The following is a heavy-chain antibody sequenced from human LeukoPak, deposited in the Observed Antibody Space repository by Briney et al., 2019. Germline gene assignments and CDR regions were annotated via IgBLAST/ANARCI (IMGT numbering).Heavy chain of an antibody. V-gene: IGHV1-2*02. CDR2: INPNSGGT. D-gene: IGHD3-3*01. CDR3: ARADYDFWSGYWPVD. J-gene: IGHJ4*02. CDR1: GYTFTGYY. Sequence: ASVKVSCKASGYTFTGYYMHWVRQAPGQGLEWMGWINPNSGGTNYAQKFQGRVTMPRDTSISTAYMELSRLRSDDTAVYYCARADYDFWSGYWPVDWGQGTLVTVSS.